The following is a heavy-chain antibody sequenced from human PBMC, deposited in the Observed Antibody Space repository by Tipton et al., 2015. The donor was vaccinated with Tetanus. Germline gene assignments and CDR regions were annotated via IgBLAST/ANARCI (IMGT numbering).Heavy chain of an antibody. V-gene: IGHV3-30*18. CDR2: ISYDGSNK. CDR3: AKGGYYYDSSGYPGWFDY. Sequence: SLRLSCAASGFTFSSYGMHWVRQAPGKGLEWVAVISYDGSNKYYADSVKGRFTISRDNSKNTPYLQMNSLRAEDTAVYYCAKGGYYYDSSGYPGWFDYWGQGTLVTVSS. J-gene: IGHJ4*02. D-gene: IGHD3-22*01. CDR1: GFTFSSYG.